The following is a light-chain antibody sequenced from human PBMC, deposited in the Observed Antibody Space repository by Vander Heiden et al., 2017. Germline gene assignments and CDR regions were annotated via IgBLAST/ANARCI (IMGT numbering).Light chain of an antibody. CDR1: KSISSW. CDR3: QQYNSYSLWT. V-gene: IGKV1-5*01. Sequence: DIQMPQSPSTLSASVGARVTIPCRASKSISSWLAWYQQKPGKAPKLLIYDASSLESGVPSRFGGSGGGKEFTLTSSSQQPDDFASYYCQQYNSYSLWTFGQGTKLEIK. J-gene: IGKJ2*01. CDR2: DAS.